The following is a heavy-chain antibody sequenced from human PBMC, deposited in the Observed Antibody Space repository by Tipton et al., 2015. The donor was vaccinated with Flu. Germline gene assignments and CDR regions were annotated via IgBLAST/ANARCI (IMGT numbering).Heavy chain of an antibody. CDR2: ISHSGRT. Sequence: GLVKPSETLSLICTVSDYSISRAYYWGWIRQPPGKGLEWIGCISHSGRTYYNPSLKSRVTISVDSSKNQFSLKVFSVTAADTAVYYCARRVYSNYVSDPKSWFDPWGQGILVTVSS. J-gene: IGHJ5*02. D-gene: IGHD4-11*01. CDR3: ARRVYSNYVSDPKSWFDP. CDR1: DYSISRAYY. V-gene: IGHV4-38-2*02.